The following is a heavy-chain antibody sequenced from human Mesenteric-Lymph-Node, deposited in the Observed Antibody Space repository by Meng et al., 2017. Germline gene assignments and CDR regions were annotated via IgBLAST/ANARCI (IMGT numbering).Heavy chain of an antibody. J-gene: IGHJ6*02. V-gene: IGHV1-18*01. D-gene: IGHD3-10*01. CDR3: ATGLVYGSGSYYKPRYYYYGMDV. CDR2: ISAYNGNT. Sequence: ASVKVSCKASGYTFTSYGISWLRQAPGQGLEWMGWISAYNGNTNYAQKLQGRVTMTTDTSTSTAYMELRSLRSDDTAVYYCATGLVYGSGSYYKPRYYYYGMDVWGQGTTVTVSS. CDR1: GYTFTSYG.